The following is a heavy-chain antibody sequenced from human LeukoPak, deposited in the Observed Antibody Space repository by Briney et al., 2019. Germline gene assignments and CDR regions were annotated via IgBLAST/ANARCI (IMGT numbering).Heavy chain of an antibody. CDR2: IPYDGSNK. CDR1: GFTFSSYG. D-gene: IGHD4-23*01. CDR3: ARELGGGNSAFAYYYYMDV. V-gene: IGHV3-30*02. Sequence: GGSLGLSCAASGFTFSSYGMHWVRQAPGKGLKWVAFIPYDGSNKYYGDSVKGRFTISRDNSKNTLYLQMNSLRAEDTAVYYCARELGGGNSAFAYYYYMDVWGKGTTVTVSS. J-gene: IGHJ6*03.